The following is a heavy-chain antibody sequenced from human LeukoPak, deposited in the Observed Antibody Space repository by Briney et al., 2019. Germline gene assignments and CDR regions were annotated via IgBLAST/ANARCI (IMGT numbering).Heavy chain of an antibody. CDR1: GGSISSYY. CDR3: ARRVIAVAGTLYYYYYMDV. Sequence: SETLSLTCTVSGGSISSYYWSWIRQPPGKGLEWIGYICYSGSTNYNPSLKSRVTISVDTSKNQFSLKLSSVTAADTAVYYCARRVIAVAGTLYYYYYMDVWGKGTTVTVSS. D-gene: IGHD6-19*01. J-gene: IGHJ6*03. V-gene: IGHV4-59*01. CDR2: ICYSGST.